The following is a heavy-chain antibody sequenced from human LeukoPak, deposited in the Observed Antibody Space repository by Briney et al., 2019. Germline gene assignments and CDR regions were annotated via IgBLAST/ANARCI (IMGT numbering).Heavy chain of an antibody. CDR2: IYSDNT. J-gene: IGHJ4*02. CDR1: GFTVSSNS. Sequence: GGSLRLSCTVSGFTVSSNSMSWVRQAPGKGLEWVSFIYSDNTHYSDSVKGRFTISRDNSKNTLYLQTGSLRAEDMAVYYCARWAGAAAFDYWGQGTLVTVSS. CDR3: ARWAGAAAFDY. V-gene: IGHV3-66*03. D-gene: IGHD6-13*01.